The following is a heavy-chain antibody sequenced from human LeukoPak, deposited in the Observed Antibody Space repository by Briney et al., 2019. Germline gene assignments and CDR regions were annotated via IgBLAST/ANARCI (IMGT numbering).Heavy chain of an antibody. CDR2: IYSGGST. J-gene: IGHJ4*02. CDR3: AREGLNSGSYFDY. CDR1: GFTVSSNY. Sequence: GGSLRLSCAASGFTVSSNYMSWVRQAPGKGLEWVSVIYSGGSTYYADSVKGRFTISRDNSKNTLHLQMNSLRAEDTAVYYCAREGLNSGSYFDYWGQGTLVTVSS. V-gene: IGHV3-53*01. D-gene: IGHD1-26*01.